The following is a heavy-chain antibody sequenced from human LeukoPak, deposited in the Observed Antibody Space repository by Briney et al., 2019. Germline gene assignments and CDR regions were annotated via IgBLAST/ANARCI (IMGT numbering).Heavy chain of an antibody. Sequence: ASVKVSCKASGGTFSSYAISWVRQAPGQGLEWMGGIIPILGTANYAQKFQGGVTITTDESTSTAYMELSSLRSEDTAVYYCAGEAGSGSFVLDYWGQGTLVTVSS. CDR3: AGEAGSGSFVLDY. D-gene: IGHD3-10*01. CDR2: IIPILGTA. CDR1: GGTFSSYA. V-gene: IGHV1-69*05. J-gene: IGHJ4*02.